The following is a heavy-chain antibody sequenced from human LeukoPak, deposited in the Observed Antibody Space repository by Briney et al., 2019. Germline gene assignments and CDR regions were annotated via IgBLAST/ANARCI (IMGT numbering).Heavy chain of an antibody. V-gene: IGHV4-59*12. D-gene: IGHD6-13*01. CDR2: IYYSGTT. CDR1: GGSISSYY. J-gene: IGHJ4*02. CDR3: ARGVYIAAAQYGY. Sequence: PSETLSLTCTVSGGSISSYYWSWIRQPPGKGLEWIGYIYYSGTTNYNPSLKSRVTISVDTSKNQYSLKLSSVTAADTAVYYCARGVYIAAAQYGYWGQGTLVTVSS.